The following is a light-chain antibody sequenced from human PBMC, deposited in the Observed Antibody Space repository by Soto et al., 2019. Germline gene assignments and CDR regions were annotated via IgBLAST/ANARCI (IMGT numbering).Light chain of an antibody. Sequence: QSVLTQPPSASGTPGQRVIISCSGSPFNIGSHYVYWYQQFPGTAPKVLIYDNNQRPSGVPDRFSGSGSGTSSFLAISGLRSEDEADYYCSAWDDSLSACVFGTGTKLTVL. CDR1: PFNIGSHY. J-gene: IGLJ1*01. V-gene: IGLV1-47*02. CDR3: SAWDDSLSACV. CDR2: DNN.